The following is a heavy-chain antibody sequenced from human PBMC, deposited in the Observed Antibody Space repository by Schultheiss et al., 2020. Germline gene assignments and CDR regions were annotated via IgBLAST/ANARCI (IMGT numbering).Heavy chain of an antibody. CDR2: IYYSGST. V-gene: IGHV4-61*01. CDR1: GGSVSSGSYY. Sequence: SETLSLTCTVSGGSVSSGSYYWSWIRQPPGKGLEWIGYIYYSGSTNYNPSLKSRVTISVDTSKNQFSLKLSSVTAADTAVYYCARATPNPRGWWGYYYYYGMDVWGQGTTVTVSS. D-gene: IGHD6-19*01. CDR3: ARATPNPRGWWGYYYYYGMDV. J-gene: IGHJ6*02.